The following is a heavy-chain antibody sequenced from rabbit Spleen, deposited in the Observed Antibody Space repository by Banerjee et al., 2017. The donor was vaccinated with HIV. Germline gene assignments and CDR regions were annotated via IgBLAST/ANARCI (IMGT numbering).Heavy chain of an antibody. CDR3: TRDDGSGHYIDGYFNL. D-gene: IGHD1-1*01. CDR1: GLDFSGDSY. Sequence: QSLEESGGDLVKPGASLTLTCKASGLDFSGDSYDSYMCWIRQAPGKGLEWIACIDIGGSGFTYFASWAKGRFTISRASSTTVTLQVTSLTAADTATYFCTRDDGSGHYIDGYFNLWGQGTLVTVS. V-gene: IGHV1S40*01. CDR2: IDIGGSGFT. J-gene: IGHJ4*01.